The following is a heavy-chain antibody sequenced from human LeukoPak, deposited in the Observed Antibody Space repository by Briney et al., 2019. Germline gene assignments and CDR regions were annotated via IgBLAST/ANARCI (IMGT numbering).Heavy chain of an antibody. D-gene: IGHD3-3*01. CDR3: ARGNRGRTLFGVVRSWFDP. CDR2: IYYSGST. J-gene: IGHJ5*02. Sequence: SETLSLTCTVSGGSISSSSYYWGWIRQPPGKGLEWIGSIYYSGSTYYNPSLKSRVTISVDTSKNQFSLKLSSVTAADTAVYYCARGNRGRTLFGVVRSWFDPWGQGTLVTVSS. CDR1: GGSISSSSYY. V-gene: IGHV4-39*07.